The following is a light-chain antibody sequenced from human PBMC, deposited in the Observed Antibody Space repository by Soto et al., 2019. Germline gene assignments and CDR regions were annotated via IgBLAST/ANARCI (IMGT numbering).Light chain of an antibody. Sequence: QSALTQPASVSGSPGQSITISCTGTSNDVGSYNLVSWYQQHPGKAPKLMIYEGSKRPSGVSNRFSGSKFDNTASLTISGLQAEDEADYYCCSYAGSSTFVFGGGTKVTVL. CDR3: CSYAGSSTFV. CDR1: SNDVGSYNL. CDR2: EGS. V-gene: IGLV2-23*03. J-gene: IGLJ2*01.